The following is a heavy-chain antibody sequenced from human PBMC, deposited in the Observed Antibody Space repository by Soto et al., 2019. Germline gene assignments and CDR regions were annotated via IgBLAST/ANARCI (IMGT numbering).Heavy chain of an antibody. CDR3: ASDPVDTAMLDAFDI. CDR1: GFTFSSYG. D-gene: IGHD5-18*01. J-gene: IGHJ3*02. CDR2: ISYDGSNK. V-gene: IGHV3-30*03. Sequence: QVQLVESGGGVVQPGRSLRLSCAASGFTFSSYGMHWVRQAPGKGLEWVAVISYDGSNKYYADSVKGRFTIYRDNSKNTLYLQMNSLRAEDTAVYYCASDPVDTAMLDAFDIWGQGTMVTVSS.